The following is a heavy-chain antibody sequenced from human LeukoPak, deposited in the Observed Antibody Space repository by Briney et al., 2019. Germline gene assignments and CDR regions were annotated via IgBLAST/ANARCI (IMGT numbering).Heavy chain of an antibody. Sequence: SETLSLTCTVSGISISSYYWSWIRQPPGKGLEWIGYIYHSGSTNYNPSLKSRVTISVDTSKNQFSLKLSSVTAADTAVYYCAREVGRPNWFDPWGQGTLVTVSS. CDR3: AREVGRPNWFDP. CDR1: GISISSYY. D-gene: IGHD2-2*01. V-gene: IGHV4-59*01. J-gene: IGHJ5*02. CDR2: IYHSGST.